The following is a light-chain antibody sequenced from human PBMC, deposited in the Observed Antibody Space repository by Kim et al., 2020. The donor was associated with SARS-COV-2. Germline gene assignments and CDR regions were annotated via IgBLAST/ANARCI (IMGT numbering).Light chain of an antibody. J-gene: IGKJ2*01. CDR1: QSVRSNY. V-gene: IGKV3-20*01. CDR3: QQYGTAPYT. CDR2: VAS. Sequence: LSPGERATLSCRASQSVRSNYLAWYQQKPGQAPRLLIYVASSRATGIPDKFSGSGSGIDFTLTISRLEAEDFAVYYCQQYGTAPYTFGQGTKLEI.